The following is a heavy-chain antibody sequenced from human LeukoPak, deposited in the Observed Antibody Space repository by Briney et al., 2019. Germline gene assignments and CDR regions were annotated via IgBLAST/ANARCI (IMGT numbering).Heavy chain of an antibody. J-gene: IGHJ4*02. Sequence: GGSLRLSCAASGFTFSSYAMSWVRQAPGKGLEWVSGLSSSGGSTYYADSVKGRFSISRDNSKNTLHLQMNSLRAEDTAVFYCAKGSCSSTSCYRVDSWGQGTLVTVSS. CDR1: GFTFSSYA. V-gene: IGHV3-23*01. CDR3: AKGSCSSTSCYRVDS. D-gene: IGHD2-2*02. CDR2: LSSSGGST.